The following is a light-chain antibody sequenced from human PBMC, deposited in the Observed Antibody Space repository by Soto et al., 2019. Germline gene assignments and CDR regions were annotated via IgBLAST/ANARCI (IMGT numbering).Light chain of an antibody. CDR3: ATWDDSLNGYV. CDR1: SSNIGSNT. CDR2: SNR. Sequence: QSVLTQPPSASGTPGQRVTISCSGSSSNIGSNTVSWSQQLPGTAPKLLIYSNRQRPSGVPDRFSGSKSGTSASLAISGLQSDDEADYYCATWDDSLNGYVFGTGTKLTVL. V-gene: IGLV1-44*01. J-gene: IGLJ1*01.